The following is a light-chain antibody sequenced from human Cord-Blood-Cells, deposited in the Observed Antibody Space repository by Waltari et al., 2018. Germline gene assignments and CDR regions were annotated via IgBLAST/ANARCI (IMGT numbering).Light chain of an antibody. CDR3: SSYAGSNNLV. CDR1: SSAVGGYNY. J-gene: IGLJ3*02. Sequence: QSALTQPPSASGSPGQSVTISCPGTSSAVGGYNYPTLYQQPPGKAPKLMIYEVSKRPSGVPDRFSGSKSGNTASLTVSGLQAEDEADYYCSSYAGSNNLVFGGGTKLTVL. V-gene: IGLV2-8*01. CDR2: EVS.